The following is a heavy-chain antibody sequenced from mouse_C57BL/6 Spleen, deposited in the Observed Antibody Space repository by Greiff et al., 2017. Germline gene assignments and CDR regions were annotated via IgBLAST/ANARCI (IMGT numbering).Heavy chain of an antibody. V-gene: IGHV1-69*01. D-gene: IGHD1-1*01. CDR1: GYTFTSYW. CDR2: IDPSDSYT. Sequence: QVQLQQPGAELVMPGASVKLSCKASGYTFTSYWMHWVKQRPGQGLEWIGEIDPSDSYTNYNQKFKGKSTLTVDKSSSTAYMQLSSLTSEDSAVYYCARYGSRKAMDYWGQGTSVTVSA. J-gene: IGHJ4*01. CDR3: ARYGSRKAMDY.